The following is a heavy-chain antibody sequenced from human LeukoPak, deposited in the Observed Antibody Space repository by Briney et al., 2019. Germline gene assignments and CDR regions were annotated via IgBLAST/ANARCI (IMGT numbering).Heavy chain of an antibody. CDR3: ARRRRPEAVGKDY. Sequence: GGSLRLSCAASGFTFNNYCMSWVRQAPGKGLEWVSVISVSGGNKYYADSVKGRFPISRDNSKTTLYLQMNSLRAADTAVYYCARRRRPEAVGKDYWGQGTLVTVSS. V-gene: IGHV3-23*01. CDR1: GFTFNNYC. J-gene: IGHJ4*02. D-gene: IGHD6-13*01. CDR2: ISVSGGNK.